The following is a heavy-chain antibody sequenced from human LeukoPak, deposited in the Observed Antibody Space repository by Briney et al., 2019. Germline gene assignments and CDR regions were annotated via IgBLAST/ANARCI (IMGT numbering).Heavy chain of an antibody. Sequence: SETLSLTCTVSGGSITSYYWSWIRQPPGKGLEWIGYIYSSGTNNYNTSLKGRVTMSVDTSKNQFSLKLGSVTAADTAVYYCARLYTSGYFTGDYWGQGSLVTVSS. CDR2: IYSSGTN. D-gene: IGHD6-19*01. J-gene: IGHJ4*02. CDR3: ARLYTSGYFTGDY. V-gene: IGHV4-59*08. CDR1: GGSITSYY.